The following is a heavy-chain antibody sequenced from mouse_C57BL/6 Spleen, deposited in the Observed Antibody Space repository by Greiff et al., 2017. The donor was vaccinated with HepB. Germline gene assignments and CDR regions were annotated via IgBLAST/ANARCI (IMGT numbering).Heavy chain of an antibody. Sequence: QVHVKQPGAELVRPGSSVKLSCKASGYTFTSYWMDWVKQRPGQGLEWIGNIYPSDSETHYNQKFKDKATLTVDKSSSTAYMQLSSLTSEDSAVYYCARRHYDSSPFDYWGKGTTLTVSS. V-gene: IGHV1-61*01. D-gene: IGHD1-1*01. CDR2: IYPSDSET. J-gene: IGHJ2*01. CDR3: ARRHYDSSPFDY. CDR1: GYTFTSYW.